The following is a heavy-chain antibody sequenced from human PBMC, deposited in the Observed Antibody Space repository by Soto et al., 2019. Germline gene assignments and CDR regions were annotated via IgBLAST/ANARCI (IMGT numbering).Heavy chain of an antibody. D-gene: IGHD3-22*01. CDR1: GFTFSSYG. CDR2: IWYDGSNK. V-gene: IGHV3-33*01. J-gene: IGHJ4*02. Sequence: QVQLVESGGGVVQPGRSLRLSCAASGFTFSSYGMHWVRQAPGKGLEWVAVIWYDGSNKYYADSAKGRFTISRDNSKNTLYLQMNSLRAEDTAVYYCARDGSPYYYDSSGYYEGLGHWGQGTLVTVSS. CDR3: ARDGSPYYYDSSGYYEGLGH.